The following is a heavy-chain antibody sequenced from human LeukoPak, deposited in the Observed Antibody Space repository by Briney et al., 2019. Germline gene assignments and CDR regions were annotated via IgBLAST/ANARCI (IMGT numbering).Heavy chain of an antibody. CDR3: ARDPPMATISGMDV. CDR2: ISGSSSTNI. CDR1: GFTFSSYT. D-gene: IGHD5-24*01. J-gene: IGHJ6*02. Sequence: PGRSLRLSCAASGFTFSSYTMNWVRQAPGKGLEWVSSISGSSSTNIYYADSVKGRFTISRDNAKNSLYLQMNSLRAEDTAVYYCARDPPMATISGMDVWGQGTTVTVSS. V-gene: IGHV3-21*01.